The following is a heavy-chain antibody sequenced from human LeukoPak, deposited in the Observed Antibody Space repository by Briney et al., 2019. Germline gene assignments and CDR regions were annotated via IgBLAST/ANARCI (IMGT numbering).Heavy chain of an antibody. J-gene: IGHJ4*02. CDR3: AGARGAHLFDY. Sequence: GGSLRLSCAASGFTFSSYWMSWVRQAPGKGLEWVANIKLDGSEKYYVDSMKGRFTISRDNAMNSLYLQMNSLRAEDTAVYYCAGARGAHLFDYWGQGTLVTV. CDR2: IKLDGSEK. V-gene: IGHV3-7*01. CDR1: GFTFSSYW. D-gene: IGHD3-10*01.